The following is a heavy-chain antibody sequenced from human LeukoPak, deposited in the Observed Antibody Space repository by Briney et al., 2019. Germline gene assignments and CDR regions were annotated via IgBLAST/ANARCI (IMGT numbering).Heavy chain of an antibody. J-gene: IGHJ4*02. CDR1: RYTFTGYY. V-gene: IGHV1-69*04. CDR3: ARDQSDYYDSSGYQYYFDY. Sequence: ASVKVSFKASRYTFTGYYIHWVRQAPGQGPEWMGRILPILGIANYAQKFQGRVTITADKSTSTAYMELTSLRSEDTAVYYCARDQSDYYDSSGYQYYFDYWGQGTLVTVSS. D-gene: IGHD3-22*01. CDR2: ILPILGIA.